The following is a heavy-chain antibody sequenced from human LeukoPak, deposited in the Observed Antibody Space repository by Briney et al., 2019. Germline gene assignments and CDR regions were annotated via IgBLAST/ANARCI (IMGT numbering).Heavy chain of an antibody. CDR2: INHSGST. V-gene: IGHV4-34*01. D-gene: IGHD3-22*01. CDR1: GGSFSGYY. J-gene: IGHJ4*02. Sequence: SETLSLTCAVYGGSFSGYYWSWIRQPPGKGLEWIGEINHSGSTNYNPSLKSRVTISVDTSKDQFSLKLSSVTAADTAVYYCASQYYYDSSGYRTFWGQGTLVTVSS. CDR3: ASQYYYDSSGYRTF.